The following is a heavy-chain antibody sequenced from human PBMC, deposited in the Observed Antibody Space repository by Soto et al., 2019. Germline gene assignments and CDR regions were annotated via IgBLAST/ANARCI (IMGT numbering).Heavy chain of an antibody. D-gene: IGHD2-15*01. CDR3: ARNGGGYCSGGSCYWVGSYYYGMDV. CDR2: ISAYNGNT. V-gene: IGHV1-18*01. J-gene: IGHJ6*02. CDR1: GYTFTSYG. Sequence: ASVKVSCKASGYTFTSYGISWVRQAPGQGLEWMGRISAYNGNTNYAQKLQGRVTMTTDTSTSTAYMEPRSLRSDDTAVYYCARNGGGYCSGGSCYWVGSYYYGMDVWGQGTTVTVSS.